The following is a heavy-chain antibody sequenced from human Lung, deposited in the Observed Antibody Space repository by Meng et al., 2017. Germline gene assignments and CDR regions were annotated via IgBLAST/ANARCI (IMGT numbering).Heavy chain of an antibody. CDR2: INHSGST. J-gene: IGHJ4*02. Sequence: QVPLQQWGAGLLKPSETLSLTCVVSGGSFSDYYWGWIRQPPGKGLEWIGEINHSGSTNYNPSLESRATISVDTSQNNLSLKLSSVTAADSAVYYCARGPTTMAHDFDYWGQGTLVTVSS. CDR3: ARGPTTMAHDFDY. D-gene: IGHD4-11*01. CDR1: GGSFSDYY. V-gene: IGHV4-34*01.